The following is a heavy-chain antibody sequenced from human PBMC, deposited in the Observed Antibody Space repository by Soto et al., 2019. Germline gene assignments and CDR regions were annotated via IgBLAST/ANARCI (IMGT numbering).Heavy chain of an antibody. CDR1: GDTFSRHY. CDR3: ATRVKGDFDV. J-gene: IGHJ6*01. Sequence: QVQLMQPDAEVMKPGALMTFSFKASGDTFSRHYVHWVRQAPGQGLEWMGRIDPGNGDTTYSQEFQGRVTMTRDTSTNTVYMVLSSLKFDDTAVYYCATRVKGDFDVWGQGTTVVVS. V-gene: IGHV1-46*03. CDR2: IDPGNGDT. D-gene: IGHD3-3*01.